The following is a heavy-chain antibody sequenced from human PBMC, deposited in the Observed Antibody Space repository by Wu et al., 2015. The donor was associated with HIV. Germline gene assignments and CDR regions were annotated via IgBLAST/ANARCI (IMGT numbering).Heavy chain of an antibody. D-gene: IGHD3-16*01. Sequence: QVQLVQSGAAVKKPGDSVKVSCKASGYTFTSYGISWVRQAPGQGLEWMGWISAYNGNTNYAQKLQGRVTMTTDTSTSTAYMELRSLRSDDTAVYYCARGYATGPAGVYYYYYYMDVWGKGTTVTVSS. CDR3: ARGYATGPAGVYYYYYYMDV. CDR2: ISAYNGNT. J-gene: IGHJ6*03. V-gene: IGHV1-18*01. CDR1: GYTFTSYG.